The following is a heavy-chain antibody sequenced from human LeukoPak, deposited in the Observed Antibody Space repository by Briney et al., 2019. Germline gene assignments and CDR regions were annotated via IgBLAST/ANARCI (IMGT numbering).Heavy chain of an antibody. Sequence: ASVTVSCKASGYTFTSYYMHWVRQAPGQGLEWMGIINPSGGSTSYAQKFQGRVTMTRDTSTSTVYMELSSLRSEDTAVYYCARDLGYYYDSSGYGTFDYWGQGTLVTVSS. CDR2: INPSGGST. CDR1: GYTFTSYY. D-gene: IGHD3-22*01. J-gene: IGHJ4*02. V-gene: IGHV1-46*01. CDR3: ARDLGYYYDSSGYGTFDY.